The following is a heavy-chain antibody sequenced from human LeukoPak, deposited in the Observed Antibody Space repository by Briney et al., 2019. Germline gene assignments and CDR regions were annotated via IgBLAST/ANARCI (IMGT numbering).Heavy chain of an antibody. D-gene: IGHD2-2*01. V-gene: IGHV4-59*12. CDR1: GGSISSYY. CDR2: IYYSGST. CDR3: ASLQPDIVVVPASRANWFDP. J-gene: IGHJ5*02. Sequence: SETLSLACTVSGGSISSYYWSWIRQPPGKGLEWIGYIYYSGSTNYNPSLKSRVTMSVDTSKNQFSLKLSSVTAADTAVYYCASLQPDIVVVPASRANWFDPWGQGTLVTVSS.